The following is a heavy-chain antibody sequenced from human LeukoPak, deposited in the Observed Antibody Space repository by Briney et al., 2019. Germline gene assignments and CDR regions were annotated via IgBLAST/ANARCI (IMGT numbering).Heavy chain of an antibody. Sequence: GGSLRLSCAASGFTFSNAWMSWVRQAPGKGLEWVGRIKSKTDGGTTDYAAPVKGRFTISRDDSKNTLYLQMNSLKTEDTAVYYCARVGGIAVAANWFDPWGQGTLVTVSS. D-gene: IGHD6-19*01. CDR2: IKSKTDGGTT. CDR3: ARVGGIAVAANWFDP. J-gene: IGHJ5*02. CDR1: GFTFSNAW. V-gene: IGHV3-15*01.